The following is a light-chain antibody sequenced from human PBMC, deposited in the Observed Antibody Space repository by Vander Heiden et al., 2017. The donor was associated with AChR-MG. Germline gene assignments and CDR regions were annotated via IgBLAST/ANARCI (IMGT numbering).Light chain of an antibody. V-gene: IGKV3-20*01. CDR1: QRVSGHH. J-gene: IGKJ2*01. Sequence: VLTQSPGTLSLFRGVRVLLSCRASQRVSGHHLAWYQQKPGQAPRVLIYGATSRATGIPDTFSGSGSGTDFTLTISRLEPEDFAVYYCQQDGSAPYTFGQGTKVEIK. CDR2: GAT. CDR3: QQDGSAPYT.